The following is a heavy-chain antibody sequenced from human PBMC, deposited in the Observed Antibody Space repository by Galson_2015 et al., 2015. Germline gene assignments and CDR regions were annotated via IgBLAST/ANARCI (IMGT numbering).Heavy chain of an antibody. CDR2: IYSGGST. V-gene: IGHV3-53*01. D-gene: IGHD2-15*01. Sequence: SLRLSCAASGFTVSSNYMSWVRQAPGKGLEWVSVIYSGGSTYYADSVKGRFTISRDNSKNTLYLQMNSLRAENTAVYYCAESPRGGTGYFDYWGQGTLVTVSS. CDR3: AESPRGGTGYFDY. CDR1: GFTVSSNY. J-gene: IGHJ4*02.